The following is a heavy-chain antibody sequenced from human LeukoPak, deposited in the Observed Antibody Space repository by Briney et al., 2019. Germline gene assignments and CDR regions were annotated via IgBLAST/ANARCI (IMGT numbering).Heavy chain of an antibody. CDR1: GYTFSGYY. CDR2: INPNSGGA. V-gene: IGHV1-2*06. Sequence: ASLKVSCKASGYTFSGYYLHWVRQAPGQGPEWVGRINPNSGGADYAQKFQRRVTLTRDTSISTTYMELNSLTSDDTAAYYCARAGPVAGYDYWGQGTLVTVSS. D-gene: IGHD6-19*01. CDR3: ARAGPVAGYDY. J-gene: IGHJ4*02.